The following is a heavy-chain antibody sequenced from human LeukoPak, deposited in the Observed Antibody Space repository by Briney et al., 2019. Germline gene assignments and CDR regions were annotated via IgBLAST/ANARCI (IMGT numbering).Heavy chain of an antibody. CDR2: MNPNSGNT. D-gene: IGHD2-2*01. CDR3: ARDCSSTSCYYYYMDV. J-gene: IGHJ6*03. V-gene: IGHV1-8*01. Sequence: ASVKVSCKASGYTFTSYDINRVRQATGQGLEWMGWMNPNSGNTGYAQKFQGRVTMTRNTSISTAYMELSSLRSEDTAVYYCARDCSSTSCYYYYMDVGGKGTTVTVS. CDR1: GYTFTSYD.